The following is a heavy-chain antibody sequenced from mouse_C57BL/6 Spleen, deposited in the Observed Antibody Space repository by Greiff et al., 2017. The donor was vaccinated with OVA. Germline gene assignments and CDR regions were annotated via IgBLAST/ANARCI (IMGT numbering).Heavy chain of an antibody. CDR3: AAGATAQATEFAY. CDR1: GYTFTSYW. J-gene: IGHJ3*01. Sequence: VKLQESGAELVKPGASVKLSCKASGYTFTSYWMQWVKQRPGQGLEWIGEIDPSDSYTNYNQKFKGKATLTVDTSSSTAYMQLSSLTSEDSAVYYCAAGATAQATEFAYWGQGTLVTVSA. D-gene: IGHD3-2*02. CDR2: IDPSDSYT. V-gene: IGHV1-50*01.